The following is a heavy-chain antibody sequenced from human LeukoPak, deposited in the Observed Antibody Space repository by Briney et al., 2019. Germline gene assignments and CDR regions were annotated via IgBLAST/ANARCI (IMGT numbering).Heavy chain of an antibody. J-gene: IGHJ6*02. CDR3: ARDLVYCSSTSCWDYYYGMDV. CDR1: GGTFSSYA. D-gene: IGHD2-2*01. CDR2: IIPILGTA. Sequence: SVKVSCKASGGTFSSYAISWVRQAPGQGLEWMGRIIPILGTANYAQKFQGRVTITADKSTSTAYMELSSLRSEDTAVYYCARDLVYCSSTSCWDYYYGMDVWGQGTTVTVSS. V-gene: IGHV1-69*04.